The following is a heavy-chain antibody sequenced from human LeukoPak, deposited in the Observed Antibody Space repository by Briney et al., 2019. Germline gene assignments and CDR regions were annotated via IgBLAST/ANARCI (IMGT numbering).Heavy chain of an antibody. Sequence: GASVKVSCKASGYTFTSYGISWVRQAPGQGLEWMGWISAYNGNTNYAQKLQGRVTMTTDTSTSTAYMELRSRRSDDTAVYYCARVGLDTAMVVTPMPDYWGQGTLVTVSS. CDR2: ISAYNGNT. V-gene: IGHV1-18*01. J-gene: IGHJ4*02. D-gene: IGHD5-18*01. CDR3: ARVGLDTAMVVTPMPDY. CDR1: GYTFTSYG.